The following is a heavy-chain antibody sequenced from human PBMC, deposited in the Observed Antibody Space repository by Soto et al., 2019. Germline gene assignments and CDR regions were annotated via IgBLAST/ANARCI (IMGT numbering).Heavy chain of an antibody. Sequence: ASVKVSCKASGYTFTSYYMHWVRQAPGQGLEWMGIINPSGGSTSYAQKFQGRVTMTRDTSTSTVYMELSSLRSEDTAVYYCATDRGPLLLSPDDAFDIWGQGTMVTVSS. D-gene: IGHD3-10*01. J-gene: IGHJ3*02. CDR1: GYTFTSYY. CDR2: INPSGGST. V-gene: IGHV1-46*01. CDR3: ATDRGPLLLSPDDAFDI.